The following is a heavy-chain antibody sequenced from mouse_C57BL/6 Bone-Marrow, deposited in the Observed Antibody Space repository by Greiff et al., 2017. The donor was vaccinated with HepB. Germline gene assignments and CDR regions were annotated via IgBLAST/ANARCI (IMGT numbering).Heavy chain of an antibody. J-gene: IGHJ4*01. CDR3: ARIWSLYYYAMDY. Sequence: DVQLQESGPELVKPGASVKISCKASGYSFTGYYMHWVKQSSEKSLEWIGEINPSTGGTSYNQKFKGKATLTVDKSSSKAYMQLKSLTSEDSAVYYCARIWSLYYYAMDYWGQGTSVTVSS. D-gene: IGHD1-1*02. CDR1: GYSFTGYY. V-gene: IGHV1-43*01. CDR2: INPSTGGT.